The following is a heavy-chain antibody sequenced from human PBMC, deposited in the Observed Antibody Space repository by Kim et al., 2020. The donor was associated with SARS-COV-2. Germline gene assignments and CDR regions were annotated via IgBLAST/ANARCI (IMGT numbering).Heavy chain of an antibody. D-gene: IGHD3-9*01. V-gene: IGHV3-23*01. Sequence: DSVKGRFTISRENSKTKLYLQMNSLRAEDTAVYYCAKDRYHDILTGYYYYWGQGTLVTVSS. J-gene: IGHJ4*02. CDR3: AKDRYHDILTGYYYY.